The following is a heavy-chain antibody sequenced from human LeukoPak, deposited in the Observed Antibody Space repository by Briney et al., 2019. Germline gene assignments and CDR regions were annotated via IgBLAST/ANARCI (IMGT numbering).Heavy chain of an antibody. Sequence: PGRSLRLSCAASGFPFSGYALHWVRQAPGKGLEWVAVVSYDGTIKYYTDSVKGRFTISTDNSKNTMFLQMNSLRGEDTAVYYCARTTTPHYYGSGSYALGYWGQGTLVTVPS. J-gene: IGHJ4*02. CDR3: ARTTTPHYYGSGSYALGY. CDR2: VSYDGTIK. CDR1: GFPFSGYA. V-gene: IGHV3-30-3*01. D-gene: IGHD3-10*01.